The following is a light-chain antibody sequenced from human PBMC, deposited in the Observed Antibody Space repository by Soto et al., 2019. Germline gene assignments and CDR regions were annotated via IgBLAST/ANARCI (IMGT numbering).Light chain of an antibody. CDR2: AAS. Sequence: DIQMTQSPASLSASVGDEVTIACRASQTIMTYVNLYQLKPGKPPRLLIYAASSLQSGVPSRFSGSGSGTDFTLTISSLQPEDFATYSCQQSYNSPQTFGQGTKVDIK. V-gene: IGKV1-39*01. CDR1: QTIMTY. CDR3: QQSYNSPQT. J-gene: IGKJ1*01.